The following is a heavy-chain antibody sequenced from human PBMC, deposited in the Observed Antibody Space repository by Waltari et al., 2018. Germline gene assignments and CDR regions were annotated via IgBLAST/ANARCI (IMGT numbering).Heavy chain of an antibody. CDR3: ARDDVGSGSYGAFDI. Sequence: QLQLQESGSGLVTPSQTLSLTCAVSGGSISSGGYSWSWIRQPPGKGLEWIGYIDQSRSTYNNPALKSRVTISVDRSKNQFSLKLSSVTAADTAVYYCARDDVGSGSYGAFDIWGQGTMVTVSS. V-gene: IGHV4-30-2*01. D-gene: IGHD3-10*01. CDR1: GGSISSGGYS. CDR2: IDQSRST. J-gene: IGHJ3*02.